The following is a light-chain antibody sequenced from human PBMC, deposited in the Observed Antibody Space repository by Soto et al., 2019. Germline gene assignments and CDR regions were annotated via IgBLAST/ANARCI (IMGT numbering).Light chain of an antibody. V-gene: IGLV2-8*01. Sequence: QSALTQPPSASGSPGQSVTISCTGTRSDVGGYNYVSWYQHHPGKAPKVMIYEVSKRPSGVPDRFSGSKSGNTASLTVSGLQCEDEADYYCYSYAGSNGVVFGGGTKLTVL. J-gene: IGLJ2*01. CDR2: EVS. CDR3: YSYAGSNGVV. CDR1: RSDVGGYNY.